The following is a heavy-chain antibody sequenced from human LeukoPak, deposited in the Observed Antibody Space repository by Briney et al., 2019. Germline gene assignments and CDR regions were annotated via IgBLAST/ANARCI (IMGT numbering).Heavy chain of an antibody. CDR1: GFTFSNYG. D-gene: IGHD6-19*01. CDR3: ARDLAVAEDYYGMDV. J-gene: IGHJ6*02. Sequence: GRSLRLSCAASGFTFSNYGIHWVRQAPGKGLEWVAVIWYDGSNKYYADSVKGRFTISRDNSKNTLYLQINSLRAEDTAVYYCARDLAVAEDYYGMDVWXQGTTVTVSS. V-gene: IGHV3-33*01. CDR2: IWYDGSNK.